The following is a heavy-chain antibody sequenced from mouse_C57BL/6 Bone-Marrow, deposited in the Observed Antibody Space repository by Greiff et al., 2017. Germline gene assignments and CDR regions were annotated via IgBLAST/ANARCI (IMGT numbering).Heavy chain of an antibody. V-gene: IGHV1-81*01. Sequence: QVQLQHSGAELARPGASVKLSCTASGYTFTSYGISWVKQRPGQGLEWIGEIYPRSGNTYYNEKFKGKATLTADKSSSTAYMELRSLTSEDSAVYFCAGWGWAWFAYGGQGTLVTVSA. CDR2: IYPRSGNT. J-gene: IGHJ3*01. CDR1: GYTFTSYG. D-gene: IGHD1-1*02. CDR3: AGWGWAWFAY.